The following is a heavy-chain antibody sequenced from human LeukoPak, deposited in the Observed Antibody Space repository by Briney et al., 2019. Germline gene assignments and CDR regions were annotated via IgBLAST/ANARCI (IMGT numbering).Heavy chain of an antibody. Sequence: GASVKVSCKASGCTFTGYYMHWVRQAPGQGLEWMGWINPNSGDTHYAQKFQGRVTMTRDTSINTAYMALSRLRSDDTAVYYCARDQAFVYCSGGTCYDDYWGQGSLVTVSS. CDR2: INPNSGDT. V-gene: IGHV1-2*02. D-gene: IGHD2-15*01. J-gene: IGHJ4*02. CDR1: GCTFTGYY. CDR3: ARDQAFVYCSGGTCYDDY.